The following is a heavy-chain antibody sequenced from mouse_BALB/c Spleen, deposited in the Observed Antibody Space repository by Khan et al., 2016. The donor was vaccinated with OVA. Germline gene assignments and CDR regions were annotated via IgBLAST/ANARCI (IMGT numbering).Heavy chain of an antibody. Sequence: QVQLKESGPELVKPGASVKMSCKASGYTFTDYVISWVKQRTGQGLEWIGEIYPGSGRTYYNERFKGKATLTADKSSNTAYLQLSSLTPEDSAVYFCARRYDGARFAYWGQGTPVTVSA. CDR2: IYPGSGRT. CDR3: ARRYDGARFAY. V-gene: IGHV1-77*01. J-gene: IGHJ3*01. D-gene: IGHD2-12*01. CDR1: GYTFTDYV.